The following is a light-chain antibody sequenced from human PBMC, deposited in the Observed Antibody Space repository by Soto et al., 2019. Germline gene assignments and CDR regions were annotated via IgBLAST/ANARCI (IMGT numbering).Light chain of an antibody. Sequence: QSALTQPASVSGSPGQSITISCTGTSNDVGNYNLVSWYQQHPGKAPKLMIYDVSKRPSGVSNRFSGSKSGKTASLTISGLQAEDGADYYCCSYAGSSTWVFGGGTKLTVL. V-gene: IGLV2-23*02. CDR2: DVS. J-gene: IGLJ3*02. CDR1: SNDVGNYNL. CDR3: CSYAGSSTWV.